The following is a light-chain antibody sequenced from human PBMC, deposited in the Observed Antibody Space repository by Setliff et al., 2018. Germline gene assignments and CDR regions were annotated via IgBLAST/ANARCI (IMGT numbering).Light chain of an antibody. CDR3: MSYTTIRTYV. Sequence: QSVLAQPASVSGSPGQSITISCAGTSSDVGAYSHVSWYQQYPGKAPKLMISEVSNRPSGVSYRFSGSKSGNTASLTISGLQAEDEADYYCMSYTTIRTYVFGTGTKVT. V-gene: IGLV2-14*01. J-gene: IGLJ1*01. CDR2: EVS. CDR1: SSDVGAYSH.